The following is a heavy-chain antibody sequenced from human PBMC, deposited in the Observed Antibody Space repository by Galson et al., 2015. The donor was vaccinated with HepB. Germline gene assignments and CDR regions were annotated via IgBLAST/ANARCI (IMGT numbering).Heavy chain of an antibody. CDR1: GFTFSSYS. Sequence: SLRLSCAASGFTFSSYSMNWVRQAPGKGLEWVSSISSSSSYIYYADSVKGRFTISRDNAKNSLYLQMNSLRAEDTAVYYCAREDTAMVTKGYWGQGTLVTVSS. CDR2: ISSSSSYI. CDR3: AREDTAMVTKGY. D-gene: IGHD5-18*01. V-gene: IGHV3-21*01. J-gene: IGHJ4*02.